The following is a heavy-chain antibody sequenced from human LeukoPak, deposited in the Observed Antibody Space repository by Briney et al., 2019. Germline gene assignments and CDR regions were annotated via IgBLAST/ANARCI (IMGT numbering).Heavy chain of an antibody. CDR2: ISDSGDHT. J-gene: IGHJ4*02. CDR1: GFTFSSYA. D-gene: IGHD6-19*01. V-gene: IGHV3-23*01. Sequence: GGSLRLSCAASGFTFSSYAMSWVRQAPGKGLEWVSGISDSGDHTYYVDSVKGRFTISRDNSKSTFYMEMNSLRVEDTAMYYCAKDRVSVAGSYDSWGQGTLVTVSS. CDR3: AKDRVSVAGSYDS.